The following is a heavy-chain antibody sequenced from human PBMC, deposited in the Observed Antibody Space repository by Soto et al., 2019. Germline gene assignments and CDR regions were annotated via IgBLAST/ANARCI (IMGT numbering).Heavy chain of an antibody. Sequence: PSETLSLTCAVSGGSISSGNWRSWVRQPPGKGLEWIGEIYHSGSTNYNPSLKSRVTISVDKSKNQFSLKLSSVTAADTAVYYCARGDYYGSGSYGMDVWGQGTTVTVSS. V-gene: IGHV4-4*02. CDR3: ARGDYYGSGSYGMDV. CDR1: GGSISSGNW. J-gene: IGHJ6*02. CDR2: IYHSGST. D-gene: IGHD3-10*01.